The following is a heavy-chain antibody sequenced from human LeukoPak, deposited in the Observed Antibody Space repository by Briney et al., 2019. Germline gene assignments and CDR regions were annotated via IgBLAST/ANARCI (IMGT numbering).Heavy chain of an antibody. V-gene: IGHV1-2*02. Sequence: GASVKVSCKASGYTFTGYYMHWVRQAPGQGLEWMGWINPNSGGTNYAQKFQGRVTITRDTSISTAYMELSRLRSDDTAVYYCARANSYYYDSSGYYYPTLDYWGQGTLVTVSS. CDR3: ARANSYYYDSSGYYYPTLDY. J-gene: IGHJ4*02. CDR2: INPNSGGT. CDR1: GYTFTGYY. D-gene: IGHD3-22*01.